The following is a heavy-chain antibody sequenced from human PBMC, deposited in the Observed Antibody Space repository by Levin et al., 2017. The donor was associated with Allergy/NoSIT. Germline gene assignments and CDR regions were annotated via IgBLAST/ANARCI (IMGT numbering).Heavy chain of an antibody. CDR1: GDSISRHY. V-gene: IGHV4-59*11. CDR2: TFNSGSS. Sequence: SQTLSLTCTVSGDSISRHYWSWIRQSPGKGLEWLGHTFNSGSSISYNPSLKSRVTITIDTPKNQFSLRVTSVTPADTALYFCARAVAGFPYQQWGQGTLVIVSS. CDR3: ARAVAGFPYQQ. J-gene: IGHJ1*01. D-gene: IGHD6-19*01.